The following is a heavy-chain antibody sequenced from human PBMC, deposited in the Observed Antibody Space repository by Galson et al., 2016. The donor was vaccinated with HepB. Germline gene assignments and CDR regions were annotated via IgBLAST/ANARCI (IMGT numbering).Heavy chain of an antibody. CDR1: GGTFSRNG. CDR3: ARTLSGSSFDYAMDV. V-gene: IGHV1-69*13. D-gene: IGHD1-26*01. CDR2: IIPVFGTS. J-gene: IGHJ6*02. Sequence: SVKVSCKASGGTFSRNGISWVRQAPGQGLEWIGGIIPVFGTSNYAQRFQGRVTIIPDESTSTAYMDLNSLRSDDTAVFYCARTLSGSSFDYAMDVWGQGTTVTVSS.